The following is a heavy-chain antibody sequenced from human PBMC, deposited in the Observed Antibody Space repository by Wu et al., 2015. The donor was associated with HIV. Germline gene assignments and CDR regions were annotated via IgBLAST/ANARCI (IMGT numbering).Heavy chain of an antibody. D-gene: IGHD1-1*01. CDR3: ARGGVWNDGDYYHYYMDV. CDR2: ISDYERNI. CDR1: GYNFNGYG. V-gene: IGHV1-18*01. J-gene: IGHJ6*03. Sequence: QVKLVQSGIEVKKSGASVKVSCQASGYNFNGYGIIWVRQAPGQGLEWMGWISDYERNIHHAQKFQGRVTLTSDTITSTSYMELRSLTYNDTAVYYCARGGVWNDGDYYHYYMDVWGKGTTVSVSS.